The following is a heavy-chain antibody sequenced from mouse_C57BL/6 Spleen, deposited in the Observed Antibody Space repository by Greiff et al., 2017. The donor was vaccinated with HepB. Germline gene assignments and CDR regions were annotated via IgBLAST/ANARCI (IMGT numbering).Heavy chain of an antibody. CDR2: INPSSGYT. CDR3: ARQDYGSSSPWYFDV. CDR1: GYTFTSYW. D-gene: IGHD1-1*01. Sequence: VQLQQSGAELAKPGASVKLSCKASGYTFTSYWMHWVKQRPGQGLEWIGYINPSSGYTKYNQKFKDKATLTADKSSSTAYMQLSSLTYADSAVYYCARQDYGSSSPWYFDVWGTGTTVTVSS. J-gene: IGHJ1*03. V-gene: IGHV1-7*01.